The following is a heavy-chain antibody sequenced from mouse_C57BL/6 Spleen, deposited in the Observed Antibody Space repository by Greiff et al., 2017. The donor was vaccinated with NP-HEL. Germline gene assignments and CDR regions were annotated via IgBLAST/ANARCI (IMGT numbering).Heavy chain of an antibody. J-gene: IGHJ2*01. D-gene: IGHD3-2*02. CDR1: GYTFTDYY. CDR2: INPNNGGT. V-gene: IGHV1-26*01. CDR3: AREATAQEFPFDY. Sequence: EVQLQQSGPELVKPGASVKISCKASGYTFTDYYMNWVKQSHGKSLEWIGDINPNNGGTSYNQKFKGKATLTVDKSSSTAYMELRSLTSEDSAVYYCAREATAQEFPFDYWGQGTTLTVSS.